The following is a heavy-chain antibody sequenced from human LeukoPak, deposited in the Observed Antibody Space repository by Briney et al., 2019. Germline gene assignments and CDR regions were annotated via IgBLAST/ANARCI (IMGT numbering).Heavy chain of an antibody. CDR3: ARGPMTTVTTFPY. Sequence: SETLSLTCTVSGGSISSSSYYWGWIRQPPGKGLEWIGSIYYSGSTYYNPSLKSRVTVSVDTSKNQFSLKLSSVTAADTAVYYCARGPMTTVTTFPYWGQGTLVTVSS. CDR1: GGSISSSSYY. V-gene: IGHV4-39*01. J-gene: IGHJ4*02. CDR2: IYYSGST. D-gene: IGHD4-11*01.